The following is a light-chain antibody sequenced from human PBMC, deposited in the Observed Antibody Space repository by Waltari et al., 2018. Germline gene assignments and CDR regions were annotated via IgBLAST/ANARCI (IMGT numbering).Light chain of an antibody. V-gene: IGKV3-20*01. Sequence: EIVLTQSPGTLSLSPGERATLSCRASQIISNNYLAWYQAKPGQAPRLLIYGISHRATGIPDRFSGGGSGTDFTLTISRLEPEDFAVHYCQQFGGSPKYTFGQGTKLEIK. CDR1: QIISNNY. CDR2: GIS. J-gene: IGKJ2*01. CDR3: QQFGGSPKYT.